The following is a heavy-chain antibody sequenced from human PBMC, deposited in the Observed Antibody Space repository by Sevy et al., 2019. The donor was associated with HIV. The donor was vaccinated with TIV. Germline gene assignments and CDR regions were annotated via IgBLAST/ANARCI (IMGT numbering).Heavy chain of an antibody. CDR2: IWYEGINK. CDR3: ARERRSSGIDY. CDR1: GFTFSTYD. Sequence: RGSLRLSCAASGFTFSTYDMSWARQAPGKGLEWVAIIWYEGINKDYAEPVKGRFTISRDNSKNTLYLQMNSLRVDDTAVYYCARERRSSGIDYWGQGTLVTVSS. D-gene: IGHD3-10*01. V-gene: IGHV3-33*08. J-gene: IGHJ4*01.